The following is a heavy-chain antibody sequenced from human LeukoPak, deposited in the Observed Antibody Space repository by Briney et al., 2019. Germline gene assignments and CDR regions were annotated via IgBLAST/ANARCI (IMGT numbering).Heavy chain of an antibody. CDR3: AKDVKQLDAFDI. Sequence: GGSLRLSCAASGFTFSSYGMHWVRQAPGKGLEWVAFIRYDGSNKYYADSVKGRFTISRDNSKKTLSLQMSSLRPDDTAVYFCAKDVKQLDAFDIWGQGTMVTVSS. CDR2: IRYDGSNK. CDR1: GFTFSSYG. J-gene: IGHJ3*02. D-gene: IGHD1-1*01. V-gene: IGHV3-30*02.